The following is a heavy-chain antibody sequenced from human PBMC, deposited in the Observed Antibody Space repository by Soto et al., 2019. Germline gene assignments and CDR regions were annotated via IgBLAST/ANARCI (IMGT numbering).Heavy chain of an antibody. Sequence: QVQLVQSGAEVKKPGASVKVSCKASGYTFTSYDINWVRQATGQGLEWMGWMNPNSGNTGYAQKFQGRVTMTRNTSISTAYMELSSLRSEDTAVYSCVRGRRGGTYYDFWSGYSPGGYWGQGTLVTVSS. J-gene: IGHJ4*02. V-gene: IGHV1-8*01. CDR3: VRGRRGGTYYDFWSGYSPGGY. CDR2: MNPNSGNT. D-gene: IGHD3-3*01. CDR1: GYTFTSYD.